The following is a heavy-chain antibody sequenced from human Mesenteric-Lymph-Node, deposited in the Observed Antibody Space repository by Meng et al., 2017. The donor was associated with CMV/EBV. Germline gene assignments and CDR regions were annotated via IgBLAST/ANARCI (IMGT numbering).Heavy chain of an antibody. J-gene: IGHJ2*01. CDR1: SFSGYY. CDR2: INHSGST. D-gene: IGHD4-17*01. V-gene: IGHV4-34*01. Sequence: SFSGYYWSWSRQPPGKGLEWIGEINHSGSTNYSPSLKSRVTISVDTSKKQFSLKLSSVTTADTAVYYCARRGRVDYGDYVPYWYFDLWGRGTLVTVSS. CDR3: ARRGRVDYGDYVPYWYFDL.